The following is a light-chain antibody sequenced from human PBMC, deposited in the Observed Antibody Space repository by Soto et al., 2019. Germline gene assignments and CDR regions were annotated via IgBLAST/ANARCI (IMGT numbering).Light chain of an antibody. CDR2: WAS. Sequence: DIVMTQSPDSLAVSLGERATINCKSSQSLFYSSNNKDYLAWYQQKPGQPPRLLIYWASTRKSGVPERFSGSGSWTDFTLTVSRLQAEDVAIYYCQQYFNTPWTFGQGTKVEIK. J-gene: IGKJ1*01. V-gene: IGKV4-1*01. CDR1: QSLFYSSNNKDY. CDR3: QQYFNTPWT.